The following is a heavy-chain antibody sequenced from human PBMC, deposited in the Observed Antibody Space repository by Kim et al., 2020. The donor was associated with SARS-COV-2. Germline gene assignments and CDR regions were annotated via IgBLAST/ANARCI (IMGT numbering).Heavy chain of an antibody. CDR3: TREEGYPSGSYDNWFDP. Sequence: GGSLRLSCTASGFTFGDYAMSWVRQAPGKGLEWVGFIRSKAYGGTTEYAASVKGRFTISRDDSKSIAYLQMNSLKTEDTAVYYCTREEGYPSGSYDNWFDPWGQGTLVTVSS. V-gene: IGHV3-49*04. J-gene: IGHJ5*02. CDR1: GFTFGDYA. CDR2: IRSKAYGGTT. D-gene: IGHD3-10*01.